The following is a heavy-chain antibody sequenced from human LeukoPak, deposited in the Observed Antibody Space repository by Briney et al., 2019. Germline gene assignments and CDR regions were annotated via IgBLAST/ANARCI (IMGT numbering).Heavy chain of an antibody. CDR2: IAYDGCMK. CDR1: GFTFSSYA. D-gene: IGHD4-17*01. V-gene: IGHV3-30*04. J-gene: IGHJ5*02. CDR3: ARETTVTTTTWFDP. Sequence: PGGSLRLSCAASGFTFSSYAMHWVRQAPGKGLEWVAVIAYDGCMKYYEESVKGRFTISRDNSKNTLYLQMNSLRAEDTAVYYCARETTVTTTTWFDPWGQGTLVTVSS.